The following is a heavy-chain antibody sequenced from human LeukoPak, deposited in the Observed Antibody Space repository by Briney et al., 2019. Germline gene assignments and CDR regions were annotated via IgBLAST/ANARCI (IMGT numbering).Heavy chain of an antibody. V-gene: IGHV5-51*01. Sequence: GESLKISCKGSGYSFTSYWIGWVRQMPGKGLEWMGMIYPGDSDTRYSPSFQGQVTISADKSISTAYLQWSSLKASDTAMYYCARRGYCSGGSCYSNAFDIWGQGTMVTVSS. CDR3: ARRGYCSGGSCYSNAFDI. D-gene: IGHD2-15*01. J-gene: IGHJ3*02. CDR2: IYPGDSDT. CDR1: GYSFTSYW.